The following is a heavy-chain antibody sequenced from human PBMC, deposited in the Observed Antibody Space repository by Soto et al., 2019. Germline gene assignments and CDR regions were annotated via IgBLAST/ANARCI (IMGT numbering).Heavy chain of an antibody. D-gene: IGHD6-13*01. Sequence: QITLKESGPTLVKPTQTLTLTCTFSGFSLSTSGVGVGWIRQPPGKALEWLALIYWDDDKRYSPSLKSRLTITKDTSKNQVVLTMTNMDPVDTATYYCAHMMHSSSWYVPFHYWGQGTLVTVSS. J-gene: IGHJ4*02. V-gene: IGHV2-5*02. CDR1: GFSLSTSGVG. CDR3: AHMMHSSSWYVPFHY. CDR2: IYWDDDK.